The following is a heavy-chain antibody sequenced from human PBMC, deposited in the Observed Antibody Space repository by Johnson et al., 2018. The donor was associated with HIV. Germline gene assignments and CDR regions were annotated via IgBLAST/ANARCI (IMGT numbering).Heavy chain of an antibody. CDR2: IKSNTDGGTT. V-gene: IGHV3-15*01. D-gene: IGHD3-3*01. CDR1: GFTFSNAW. CDR3: TTCVLQFLEWSQEAFDI. J-gene: IGHJ3*02. Sequence: MQLVESGGGLVKPGGSLRLSCAASGFTFSNAWMSWVRQAPGKGLEWVGRIKSNTDGGTTDYAAPVKGRFTISRADSKNLLNLQMNSLKTGDTSVVYRTTCVLQFLEWSQEAFDIWGQGTEVTVSS.